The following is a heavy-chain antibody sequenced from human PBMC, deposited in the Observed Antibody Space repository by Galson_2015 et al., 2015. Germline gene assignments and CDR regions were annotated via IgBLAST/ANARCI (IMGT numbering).Heavy chain of an antibody. CDR3: ARDGPAHTYYYGSGSYYIGYYGMDV. CDR2: ISYDGSNK. J-gene: IGHJ6*02. D-gene: IGHD3-10*01. CDR1: GFTFSSYA. Sequence: SLRLSCAASGFTFSSYAMHWVRQAPGKGLEWVAVISYDGSNKYYADSVKGRFTISRDNSKNTLYLQMNSLRAEDTAVYYCARDGPAHTYYYGSGSYYIGYYGMDVWGQGTTVTVSS. V-gene: IGHV3-30-3*01.